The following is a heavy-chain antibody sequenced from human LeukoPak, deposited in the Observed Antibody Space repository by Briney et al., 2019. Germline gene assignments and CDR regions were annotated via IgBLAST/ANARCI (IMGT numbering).Heavy chain of an antibody. CDR2: ISGSGGST. V-gene: IGHV3-23*01. Sequence: PGGSLRLSCAASGFTFSSYAMSWVRQAPGKGLEWVSAISGSGGSTYYADSVKGRFTISRDNSKNTLYLQMNSLRAEDTAVYYCAKAGGGYSYGYYYYMDVWGKGTTVTVSS. CDR1: GFTFSSYA. CDR3: AKAGGGYSYGYYYYMDV. J-gene: IGHJ6*03. D-gene: IGHD5-18*01.